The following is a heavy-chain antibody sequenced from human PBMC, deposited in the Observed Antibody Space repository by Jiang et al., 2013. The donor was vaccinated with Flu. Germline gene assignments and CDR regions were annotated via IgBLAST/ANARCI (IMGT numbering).Heavy chain of an antibody. Sequence: GLVKPSQTLSLTCAISGDSVSSNSAAWNWIRQSPSRGLEWLGRTYYRSKWYNDYAVSVKSRITINPDTSKNQFSLQLNSVTPEDTAVYYCAREEWFGELLQNWFDPWGQGTLVTVSS. J-gene: IGHJ5*02. CDR3: AREEWFGELLQNWFDP. V-gene: IGHV6-1*01. CDR1: GDSVSSNSAA. CDR2: TYYRSKWYN. D-gene: IGHD3-10*01.